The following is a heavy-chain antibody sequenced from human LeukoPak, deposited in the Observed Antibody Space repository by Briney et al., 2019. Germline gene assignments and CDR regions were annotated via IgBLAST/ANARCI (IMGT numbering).Heavy chain of an antibody. V-gene: IGHV4-59*01. D-gene: IGHD1-26*01. Sequence: SETLSLTCTVSGGSISKYYWNWIRQSPGKGLEWIGFIYYSGSTNYNPSLKSRVTMSVDASKSQFSLNLSSVTAADTAFYYCARSSGSYYSRIDYWGQGTLVTVSS. CDR2: IYYSGST. CDR1: GGSISKYY. J-gene: IGHJ4*02. CDR3: ARSSGSYYSRIDY.